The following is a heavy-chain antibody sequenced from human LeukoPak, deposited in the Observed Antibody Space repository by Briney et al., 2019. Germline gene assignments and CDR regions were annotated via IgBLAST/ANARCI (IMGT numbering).Heavy chain of an antibody. CDR1: GFTFSTYD. J-gene: IGHJ4*02. D-gene: IGHD3-10*01. CDR3: ARLTKMVRGALDY. Sequence: GGSLRPSCAASGFTFSTYDMSWVRQAPGKGLECVASISRGGGGSTYYADSVKGRFTISRDNAKNSLYLQMNSLRAEDTAVYYCARLTKMVRGALDYWGQGTLVTVSS. CDR2: ISRGGGGST. V-gene: IGHV3-23*01.